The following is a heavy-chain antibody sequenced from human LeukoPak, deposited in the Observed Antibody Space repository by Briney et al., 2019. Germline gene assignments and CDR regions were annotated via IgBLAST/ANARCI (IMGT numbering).Heavy chain of an antibody. CDR1: GGTFSSYA. CDR2: IIPIFGTA. Sequence: ASVKVSCKASGGTFSSYAISWVRQAPGQGLEWMGGIIPIFGTANYAQKFQGRVTITTDESTSTAYMELSSLRSEDTAVYYCARGVVVVPAGSYFDYWGQGTLVTVSS. D-gene: IGHD2-2*01. CDR3: ARGVVVVPAGSYFDY. J-gene: IGHJ4*02. V-gene: IGHV1-69*05.